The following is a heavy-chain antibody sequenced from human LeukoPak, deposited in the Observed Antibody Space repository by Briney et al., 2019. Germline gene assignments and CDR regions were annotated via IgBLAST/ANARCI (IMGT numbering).Heavy chain of an antibody. J-gene: IGHJ4*02. CDR1: GFTFSSYA. V-gene: IGHV3-23*01. Sequence: GGSLRLSCAASGFTFSSYAMNWVRQAPGKGLEWVSTISDSGGSTYYADSVKGRFTISRDNARNSLFLQMNSLRAEDTAVYYCARGDGYYFGFWGQGTPVTVSS. CDR3: ARGDGYYFGF. CDR2: ISDSGGST.